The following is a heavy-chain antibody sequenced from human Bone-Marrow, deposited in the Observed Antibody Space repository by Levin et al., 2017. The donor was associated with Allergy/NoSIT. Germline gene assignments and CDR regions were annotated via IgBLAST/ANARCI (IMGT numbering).Heavy chain of an antibody. D-gene: IGHD6-13*01. CDR3: APAFRDSSSWYYFDY. CDR1: GYTLTELS. J-gene: IGHJ4*02. Sequence: ASVKVSCKVSGYTLTELSMHWVRQAPGKGLEWMGGFDPEDGETIYAQKFQGRVTMTEDTSTDTAYMELSSLRSEDTAVYYCAPAFRDSSSWYYFDYWGQGTLVTVSS. CDR2: FDPEDGET. V-gene: IGHV1-24*01.